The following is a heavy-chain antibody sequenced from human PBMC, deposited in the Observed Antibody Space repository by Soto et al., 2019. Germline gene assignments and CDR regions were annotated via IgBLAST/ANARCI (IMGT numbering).Heavy chain of an antibody. V-gene: IGHV1-18*01. CDR3: ARRGIAASGYYYDGMDV. CDR2: ISAYNGNT. D-gene: IGHD6-13*01. CDR1: GYTFTSYG. Sequence: ASVKVSCKASGYTFTSYGISWVRQAPGQGLEWMGWISAYNGNTNYAQKLQGRVTMTTDTSTSTAYMELSSLRSEDTAVYYCARRGIAASGYYYDGMDVWGQGTTVTVSS. J-gene: IGHJ6*02.